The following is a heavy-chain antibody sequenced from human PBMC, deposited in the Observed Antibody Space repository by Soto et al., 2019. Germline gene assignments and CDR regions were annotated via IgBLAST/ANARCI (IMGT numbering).Heavy chain of an antibody. J-gene: IGHJ2*01. CDR3: ARGHWDTRRYFDL. V-gene: IGHV4-34*01. CDR1: GGALVDYY. CDR2: ITHEGST. Sequence: PSETLSLTCGVYGGALVDYYYWTWIRQPPGKGLEWIGEITHEGSTHYNASLNSRVTMSIDTLKKRFSLTLTSVTAADTGVYYCARGHWDTRRYFDLWGRGTLVTVSS. D-gene: IGHD5-18*01.